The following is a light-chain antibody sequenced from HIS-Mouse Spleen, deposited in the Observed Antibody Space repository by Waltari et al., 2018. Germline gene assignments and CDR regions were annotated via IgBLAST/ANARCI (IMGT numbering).Light chain of an antibody. CDR2: SNK. J-gene: IGLJ1*01. V-gene: IGLV1-44*01. CDR3: AAWDDSLNGYV. Sequence: QSVLTQPPSASGTPGQRVTISCSGSSSNIGSNTVHWYQQLPGTAPKLLIYSNKQRPSGVPDRFSGSKSGTSASLAISGLQSEDEADYYCAAWDDSLNGYVFGTGTKVTVL. CDR1: SSNIGSNT.